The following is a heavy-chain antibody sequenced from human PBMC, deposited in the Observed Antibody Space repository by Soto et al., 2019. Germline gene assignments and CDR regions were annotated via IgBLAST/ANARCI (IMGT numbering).Heavy chain of an antibody. D-gene: IGHD5-12*01. CDR1: GFTFSSYW. J-gene: IGHJ4*02. CDR3: AREVDAPIGAPFDY. CDR2: INSDGSST. V-gene: IGHV3-74*01. Sequence: EAQLVESGGALVQPGGSLRLSCAASGFTFSSYWMHWVRQAPGKGLVWVSRINSDGSSTNYADFVKSRFTISRDNAKNTLYLQMNSLRAEDTAVYYCAREVDAPIGAPFDYWGQGNLVTVSS.